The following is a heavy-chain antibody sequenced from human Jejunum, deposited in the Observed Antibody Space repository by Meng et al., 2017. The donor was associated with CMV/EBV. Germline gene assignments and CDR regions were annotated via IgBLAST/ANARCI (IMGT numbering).Heavy chain of an antibody. CDR3: ARSDRGVGASSLDS. J-gene: IGHJ4*02. Sequence: KASGYNFNTYWIGWVRQRPGKGLEWMGIIYPGDSDTRYGPSFQGQVTISADKSTSTAYVQWSSLKASDTAIYYCARSDRGVGASSLDSWGQGTLVTVSS. CDR1: GYNFNTYW. V-gene: IGHV5-51*01. CDR2: IYPGDSDT. D-gene: IGHD1-26*01.